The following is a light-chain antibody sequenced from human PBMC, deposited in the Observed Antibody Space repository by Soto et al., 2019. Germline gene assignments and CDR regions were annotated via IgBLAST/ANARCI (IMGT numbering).Light chain of an antibody. CDR1: QSVSSSY. Sequence: EIVLTQSPGLLSLSPGERTTLSCRASQSVSSSYLAWYQQKPGQAPRLLIYGASSRATGIPDRFSGSGSGTDFTLTISRLEAEDFAVYYCQQYGSSPTFGQGTKVEIK. CDR3: QQYGSSPT. V-gene: IGKV3-20*01. J-gene: IGKJ1*01. CDR2: GAS.